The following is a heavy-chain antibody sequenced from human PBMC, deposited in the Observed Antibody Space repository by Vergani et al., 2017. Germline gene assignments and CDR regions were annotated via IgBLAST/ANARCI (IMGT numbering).Heavy chain of an antibody. V-gene: IGHV1-46*01. J-gene: IGHJ3*02. D-gene: IGHD3-16*01. CDR2: INPSGGST. CDR1: GYTFTSYY. CDR3: ARGGSSGCTWNAFDI. Sequence: VQLVQSGAEVKKPGASVKVSCKASGYTFTSYYLHWVRPATGQGLAWMGIINPSGGSTSYAQKFQGRVTMTRDTSTSTVYMELSSLRSEDTAVYYCARGGSSGCTWNAFDIWGQGTMVTVSS.